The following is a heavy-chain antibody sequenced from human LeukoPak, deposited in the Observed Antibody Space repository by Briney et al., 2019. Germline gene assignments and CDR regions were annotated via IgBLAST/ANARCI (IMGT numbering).Heavy chain of an antibody. CDR1: GGSFSGYY. J-gene: IGHJ5*02. D-gene: IGHD6-13*01. V-gene: IGHV4-34*01. CDR3: ASNRGYSSSWYWFIWFDP. Sequence: SETLSLTCAVYGGSFSGYYWSWIRQPPGKGLEWIGEINHSGSTNYNPSLKSRVTISVDTSKNQFSLKLSSVTAADTAVYYCASNRGYSSSWYWFIWFDPWGQGTLATVSS. CDR2: INHSGST.